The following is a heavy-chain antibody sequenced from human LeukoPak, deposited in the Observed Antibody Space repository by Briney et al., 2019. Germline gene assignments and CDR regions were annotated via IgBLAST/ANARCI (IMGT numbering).Heavy chain of an antibody. CDR3: ARGYCSGGTCYLVENWLDP. Sequence: ASVKVSCKASGYTLTAYYIYWVRQAPGQGLEWMERINPNRGGTDYAAKMQGRVIMTRDTSISTAYLELSRLRSDDTAVYYCARGYCSGGTCYLVENWLDPWGQGTLVTVSS. D-gene: IGHD2-15*01. V-gene: IGHV1-2*06. J-gene: IGHJ5*02. CDR1: GYTLTAYY. CDR2: INPNRGGT.